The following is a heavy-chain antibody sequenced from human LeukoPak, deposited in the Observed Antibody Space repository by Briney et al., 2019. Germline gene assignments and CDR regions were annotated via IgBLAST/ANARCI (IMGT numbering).Heavy chain of an antibody. CDR1: GYTFTSYG. CDR3: AAPVVGAFAFDI. D-gene: IGHD1-26*01. V-gene: IGHV1-69*05. Sequence: EASVKVSCKASGYTFTSYGISWVRQAPGQGLEWMGGIIPIFGTANYAQKFQGRVTITTDESTSTAYMELSSLRSEDTAVYYCAAPVVGAFAFDIWGQGTMVTVSS. CDR2: IIPIFGTA. J-gene: IGHJ3*02.